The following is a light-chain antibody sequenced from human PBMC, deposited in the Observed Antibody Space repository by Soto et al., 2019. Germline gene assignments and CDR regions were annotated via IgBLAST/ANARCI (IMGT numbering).Light chain of an antibody. CDR1: SSNIGSNY. J-gene: IGLJ1*01. CDR2: SNN. V-gene: IGLV1-47*02. CDR3: AAWDDSLSGNYV. Sequence: QAVVTQPPSASGTPGQRVTISCSGSSSNIGSNYVYWYQQLPGTAPKLLIYSNNQRPSGVPDRFSGSKSGTSASLAISGLRSEDEADYYCAAWDDSLSGNYVFGTGTKLTVL.